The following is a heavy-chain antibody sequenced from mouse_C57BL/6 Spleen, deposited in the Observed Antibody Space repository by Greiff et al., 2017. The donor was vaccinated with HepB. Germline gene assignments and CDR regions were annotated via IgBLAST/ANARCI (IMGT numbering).Heavy chain of an antibody. J-gene: IGHJ3*01. V-gene: IGHV1-54*01. CDR1: GYAFTNYL. Sequence: QVQLQQSGAELVRPGTSVKVSCKASGYAFTNYLIEWVKQRPGQGLEWIGVINPGSGGTNYNEKFKGKATLTADKSSSTAYMQLSSLTSEDSAVYFCARSLITTVVAPFAYWGQGTLVTVSA. D-gene: IGHD1-1*01. CDR2: INPGSGGT. CDR3: ARSLITTVVAPFAY.